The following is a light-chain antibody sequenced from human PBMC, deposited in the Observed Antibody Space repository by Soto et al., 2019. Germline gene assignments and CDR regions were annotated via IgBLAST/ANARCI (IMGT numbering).Light chain of an antibody. CDR2: GVS. CDR3: SSYKTSSTVVV. CDR1: SSDIGGYNY. V-gene: IGLV2-14*01. Sequence: QSALTQPASVSGSPGQSITISCTGTSSDIGGYNYVSWYQQYPGKAPKLMIFGVSDRPSGVSNRFSGSKSGNTASLTISGLQAEDAADYSCSSYKTSSTVVVFGGGTKLTVL. J-gene: IGLJ2*01.